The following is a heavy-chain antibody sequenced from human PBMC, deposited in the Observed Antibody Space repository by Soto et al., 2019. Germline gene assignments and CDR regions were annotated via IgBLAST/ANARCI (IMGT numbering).Heavy chain of an antibody. CDR1: GYTFTSYG. J-gene: IGHJ4*02. Sequence: ASVKVSCKASGYTFTSYGISWVRQAPGQGLEWMGWISAYNGNTNYAQKLQGRVTMTTDTSTSTAYMELRSLRSDDTAVYYCARDVSAGPNTYYDFWSGYPYFDYWGQGTLVTVSS. V-gene: IGHV1-18*01. CDR2: ISAYNGNT. CDR3: ARDVSAGPNTYYDFWSGYPYFDY. D-gene: IGHD3-3*01.